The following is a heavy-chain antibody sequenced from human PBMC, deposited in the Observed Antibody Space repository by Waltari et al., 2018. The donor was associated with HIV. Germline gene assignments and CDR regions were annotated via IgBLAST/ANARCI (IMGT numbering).Heavy chain of an antibody. CDR2: IKSNTDGGTT. D-gene: IGHD3-16*01. CDR3: TTVGGGTRDY. J-gene: IGHJ4*02. Sequence: EVLLVDSGGGMGKPGGCLRRSCPASGYTICDAWMSWVRQAPGKGLEWVGRIKSNTDGGTTDYAAPVKGRFTISRDDSKTTLYLEMNSLKTEDTAVYYCTTVGGGTRDYWGQGTLITVSS. V-gene: IGHV3-15*01. CDR1: GYTICDAW.